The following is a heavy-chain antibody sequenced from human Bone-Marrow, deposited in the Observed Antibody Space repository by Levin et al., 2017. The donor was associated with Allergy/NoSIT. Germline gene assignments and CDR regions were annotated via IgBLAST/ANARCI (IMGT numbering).Heavy chain of an antibody. V-gene: IGHV3-13*01. CDR1: GVILSGYD. CDR2: IGTEADT. CDR3: ARGIRPPPYTSSWYFTI. D-gene: IGHD6-13*01. J-gene: IGHJ4*02. Sequence: GGSLRLSCAGSGVILSGYDMHWVRQVAGKGLEWVSGIGTEADTFYPDSGKGRFVISRDNARNSVYLQMNSLRVGDTAVYFCARGIRPPPYTSSWYFTIWGRGTLVTVSS.